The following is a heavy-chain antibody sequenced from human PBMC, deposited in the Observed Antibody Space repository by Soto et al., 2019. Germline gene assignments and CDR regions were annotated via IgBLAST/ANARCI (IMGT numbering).Heavy chain of an antibody. D-gene: IGHD2-2*01. CDR2: IYYSGST. J-gene: IGHJ4*02. V-gene: IGHV4-31*03. CDR3: AREVRVVPAADYFDY. Sequence: QVQLQESGPGLVKPSQTLSLTCTVSGGSISSGGYYWSWIRQHPGKGLEWIGYIYYSGSTYYNPSLKSRLTITGDTSKNQYSLKLSSVTAADTAVYYCAREVRVVPAADYFDYWGQGTLVTVSS. CDR1: GGSISSGGYY.